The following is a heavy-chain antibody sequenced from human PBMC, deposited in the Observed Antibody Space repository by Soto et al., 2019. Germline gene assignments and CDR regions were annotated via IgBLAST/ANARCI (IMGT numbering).Heavy chain of an antibody. V-gene: IGHV1-46*03. CDR2: INPSGGST. CDR3: AREERIYDFWSGYSAP. Sequence: ASVKVSCKASGYTFTSYYMHWVRQAPGQGLEWMGIINPSGGSTSYAQKFQGRVTMTRDTSTSTVYMELSSLRSEDTAVYYCAREERIYDFWSGYSAPWGQGTLVTVSS. CDR1: GYTFTSYY. D-gene: IGHD3-3*01. J-gene: IGHJ5*02.